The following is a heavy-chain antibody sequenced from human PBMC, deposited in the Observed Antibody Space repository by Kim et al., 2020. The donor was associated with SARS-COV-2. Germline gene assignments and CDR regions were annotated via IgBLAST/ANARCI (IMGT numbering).Heavy chain of an antibody. V-gene: IGHV1-18*04. CDR1: GYTFTSYG. CDR2: ISAYNGNT. Sequence: ASVKVSCKASGYTFTSYGISWVRQAPGQGLEWMGWISAYNGNTNYAQKLQGRVTMTTDTSTSTAYMELRSLRSDDTAVYYCARAGVLQYQLLWEDYFDYWGQGTLVTVSS. D-gene: IGHD2-2*01. CDR3: ARAGVLQYQLLWEDYFDY. J-gene: IGHJ4*02.